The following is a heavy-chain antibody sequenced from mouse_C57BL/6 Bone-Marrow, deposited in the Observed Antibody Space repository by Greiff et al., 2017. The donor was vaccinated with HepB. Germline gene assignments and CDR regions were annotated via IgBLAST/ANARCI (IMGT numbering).Heavy chain of an antibody. CDR3: ARDYYGSSFYYFDY. Sequence: VQLQQPGAELVMPGASVKLSCKASGYTFTSYWMHWVKQRPGQGLEWIGEIDPSDSYTNYNQKFKGKATLTADKSSSTAYMELRSLTSEDSAVYFCARDYYGSSFYYFDYWGQGTTLTVSS. CDR2: IDPSDSYT. CDR1: GYTFTSYW. D-gene: IGHD1-1*01. J-gene: IGHJ2*01. V-gene: IGHV1-69*01.